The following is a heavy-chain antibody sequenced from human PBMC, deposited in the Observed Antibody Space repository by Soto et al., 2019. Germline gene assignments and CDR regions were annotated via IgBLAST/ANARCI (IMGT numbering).Heavy chain of an antibody. D-gene: IGHD5-12*01. CDR3: TRDGS. J-gene: IGHJ5*02. V-gene: IGHV3-48*01. Sequence: GGSLILSCAASGFPFGSYAMNWVRQTPDKGLEWLSYISDSGSTIHYADSVKGRFTISRDNAKNSLYLQMNSLRADDTAVYYCTRDGSWGQGTLVTVSS. CDR1: GFPFGSYA. CDR2: ISDSGSTI.